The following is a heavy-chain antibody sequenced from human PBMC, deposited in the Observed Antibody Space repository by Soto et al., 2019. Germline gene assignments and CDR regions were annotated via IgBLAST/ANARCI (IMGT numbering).Heavy chain of an antibody. J-gene: IGHJ6*02. Sequence: GESLKISCKGSGYSFCSYWIGWVRQMPGKGLECMGIIYPGDSDTRYSPSFQGQVTISADKSISTAYLQWSSLKASDTAMYYCARTAAAGKYYNGMDVWGQGTTVTVSS. CDR1: GYSFCSYW. CDR2: IYPGDSDT. D-gene: IGHD6-13*01. CDR3: ARTAAAGKYYNGMDV. V-gene: IGHV5-51*01.